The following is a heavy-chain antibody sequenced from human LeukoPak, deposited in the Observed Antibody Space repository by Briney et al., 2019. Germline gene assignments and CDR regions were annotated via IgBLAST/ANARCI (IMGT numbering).Heavy chain of an antibody. J-gene: IGHJ6*03. CDR3: ASAPGSPYYYYMDV. V-gene: IGHV4-34*01. CDR2: INHSGST. CDR1: GGSFSGYY. Sequence: QASETLSLTCAVYGGSFSGYYWSWIRQPPGKGLEWIGEINHSGSTNYNPSLKSRVTISVDTSKNQFSLKLSSVTAADTAVYYCASAPGSPYYYYMDVWGKGTTVTVSS.